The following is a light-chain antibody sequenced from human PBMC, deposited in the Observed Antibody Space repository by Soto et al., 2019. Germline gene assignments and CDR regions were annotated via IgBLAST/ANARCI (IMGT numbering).Light chain of an antibody. Sequence: IVLTQYPGTLSLSPGERSALSCVAIESVSSKQLAWYQQKPGLAPRLLIYDASSRASGIPERFSGSGSGTGFSLTISSLEPEDSAVYYCQQYGSSPITVGQGTRLEIK. CDR2: DAS. J-gene: IGKJ5*01. V-gene: IGKV3D-20*01. CDR3: QQYGSSPIT. CDR1: ESVSSKQ.